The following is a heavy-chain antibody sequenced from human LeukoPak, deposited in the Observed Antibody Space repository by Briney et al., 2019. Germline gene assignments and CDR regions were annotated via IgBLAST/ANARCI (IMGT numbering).Heavy chain of an antibody. Sequence: GGSLRLSCAASGFTFSSYEMNWVRQAPGKGLEWVSYISSSSYIYYADSVKGRFTISRDNAKNSLYLQMNSLRAVDTAVYYCARDRSLAAAGTSLGYWGQGTLVTVSS. V-gene: IGHV3-21*05. CDR3: ARDRSLAAAGTSLGY. D-gene: IGHD6-13*01. CDR1: GFTFSSYE. CDR2: ISSSSYI. J-gene: IGHJ4*02.